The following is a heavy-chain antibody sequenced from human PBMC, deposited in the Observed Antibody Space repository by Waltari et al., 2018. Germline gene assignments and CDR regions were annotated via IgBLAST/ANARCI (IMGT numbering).Heavy chain of an antibody. CDR1: GFTFSRFW. V-gene: IGHV3-74*01. CDR3: VRDRSSGNVGPYYGMDV. Sequence: EVQLVESGGGLVQPGGSLRLSCAASGFTFSRFWMHWVRQAPGKGPVWVARRNHDGGRTSYGDSVKGRFTISRNNAKNTMYLQMNTLRVEDTAVYYCVRDRSSGNVGPYYGMDVWGQGTTVTVSS. J-gene: IGHJ6*02. D-gene: IGHD3-22*01. CDR2: RNHDGGRT.